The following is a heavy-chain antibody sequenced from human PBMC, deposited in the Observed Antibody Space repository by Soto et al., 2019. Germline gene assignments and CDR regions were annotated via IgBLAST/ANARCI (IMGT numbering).Heavy chain of an antibody. CDR2: IWYDGSNK. Sequence: GGSLRLSCAASGFTFSSYGMHWVLQAPGKGLEWVAVIWYDGSNKYYADSVKGRFTISRDNSKNTLYLQMNSLRAEDTAVYYCAKDRRRGDYYYYGMDVSGQGTTVTVSS. CDR1: GFTFSSYG. V-gene: IGHV3-33*06. J-gene: IGHJ6*02. CDR3: AKDRRRGDYYYYGMDV. D-gene: IGHD3-10*01.